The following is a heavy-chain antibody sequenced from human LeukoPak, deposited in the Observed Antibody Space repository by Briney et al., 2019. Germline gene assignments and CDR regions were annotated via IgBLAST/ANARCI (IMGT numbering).Heavy chain of an antibody. V-gene: IGHV3-21*01. CDR1: GFTFSSYS. CDR2: ISSSSSYI. D-gene: IGHD1-26*01. J-gene: IGHJ5*02. CDR3: ARDSSSGSYPFDP. Sequence: GRSLRLSCAASGFTFSSYSMNWVRQAPGKGLEWVSSISSSSSYIYYADSVKGRFTISRDNAKNSLYLQMNSLRAEDTAVYYCARDSSSGSYPFDPWGQGTLVTVSS.